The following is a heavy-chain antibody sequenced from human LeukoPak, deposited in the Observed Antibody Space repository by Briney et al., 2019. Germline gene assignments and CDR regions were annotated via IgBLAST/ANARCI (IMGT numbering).Heavy chain of an antibody. CDR1: GFTFSSYA. Sequence: GGSLRLSCAASGFTFSSYAMSWVRQAPGKGLEWVSAISGSGGSTYYADSVKGRFTISRDNSKNTLYLQMNSLRAEDTAVYYCASHHYYDSSGLDDYFDCWGQGTLVTVSS. CDR2: ISGSGGST. J-gene: IGHJ4*02. V-gene: IGHV3-23*01. CDR3: ASHHYYDSSGLDDYFDC. D-gene: IGHD3-22*01.